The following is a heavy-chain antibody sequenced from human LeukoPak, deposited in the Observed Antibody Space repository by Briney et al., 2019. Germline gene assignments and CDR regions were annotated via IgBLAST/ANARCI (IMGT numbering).Heavy chain of an antibody. CDR1: GSSISSYY. CDR2: IYYSGST. V-gene: IGHV4-59*07. J-gene: IGHJ4*02. Sequence: SDTLSVTCTTSGSSISSYYWSWIRQPPGQGLEWIGYIYYSGSTNYNPSLKSRVTISVDTSKNQFSLKLSSVTAADTAVYCCARGSIAALGYWGQGTLVTVSS. D-gene: IGHD6-6*01. CDR3: ARGSIAALGY.